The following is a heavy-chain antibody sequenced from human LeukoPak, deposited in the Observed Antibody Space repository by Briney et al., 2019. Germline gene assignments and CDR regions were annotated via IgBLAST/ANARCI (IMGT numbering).Heavy chain of an antibody. CDR1: GGSFSGYY. CDR3: ARATVLRFLEWSGRFDP. V-gene: IGHV4-34*01. J-gene: IGHJ5*02. CDR2: INHSEST. Sequence: SETLSLTCAVYGGSFSGYYWSWIRQPPGKGMEWVGEINHSESTSYNPSLKSRVTISVDTSKNQFSLKLSSVTAADTAVYYCARATVLRFLEWSGRFDPWGQGTLVTVSS. D-gene: IGHD3-3*01.